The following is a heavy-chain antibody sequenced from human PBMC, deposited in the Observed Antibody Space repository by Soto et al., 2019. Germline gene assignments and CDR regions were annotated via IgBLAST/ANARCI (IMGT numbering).Heavy chain of an antibody. D-gene: IGHD3-10*01. V-gene: IGHV1-8*01. CDR1: GYTFTKYY. Sequence: ASVKVSCKASGYTFTKYYIHWVRQAPGQGLEWMGRMNPNGGDTRYAQKFQGRVTMTRNTSISTAYMELSSLRSEDTAVYYCARVGYEGFDYYYYGMDVWGQGTTVTVSS. CDR3: ARVGYEGFDYYYYGMDV. J-gene: IGHJ6*02. CDR2: MNPNGGDT.